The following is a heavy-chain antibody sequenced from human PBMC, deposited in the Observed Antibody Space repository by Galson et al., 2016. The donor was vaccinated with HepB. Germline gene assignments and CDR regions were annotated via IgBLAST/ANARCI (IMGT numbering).Heavy chain of an antibody. CDR2: IYYSGST. Sequence: TLSLTCTVSGGSISSGGYYWSWIRQHPGKGLEYIGYIYYSGSTYYSPSLECRVSMSVDTSDNQFSLTLRSVTAADTAVYYCARGSPTMVGLDYWGQGTLVTVSS. CDR1: GGSISSGGYY. J-gene: IGHJ4*02. CDR3: ARGSPTMVGLDY. V-gene: IGHV4-31*03. D-gene: IGHD4-23*01.